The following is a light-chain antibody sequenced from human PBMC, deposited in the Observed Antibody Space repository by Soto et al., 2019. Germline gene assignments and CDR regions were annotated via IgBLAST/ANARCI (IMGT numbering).Light chain of an antibody. CDR3: QQLNSYPIT. J-gene: IGKJ5*01. V-gene: IGKV1-9*01. CDR1: QGISSY. Sequence: DIQMTQTPTFLSASVRDRVTLTCRASQGISSYLAWYQQKPGKAPKLLIYAASTLQSGVPSRFSGSGSGTEFTLTISSLQPEDFATYYCQQLNSYPITFGQGTRLEI. CDR2: AAS.